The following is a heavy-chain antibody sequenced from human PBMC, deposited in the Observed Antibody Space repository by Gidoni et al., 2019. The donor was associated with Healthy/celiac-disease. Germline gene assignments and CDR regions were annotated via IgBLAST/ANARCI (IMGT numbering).Heavy chain of an antibody. D-gene: IGHD3-22*01. CDR1: GDTFTSYE. Sequence: QVQLVQSGAEVKKPGASVKVYCKASGDTFTSYENNWVRQAPGQGLAWMGGMNPNSCNPGYAQTFPGRVTMTRNTSIRTAYMELSSLRSDATAVYYCARGDRITMIVVVITDSAFDIWGQGTMVTVSS. CDR3: ARGDRITMIVVVITDSAFDI. V-gene: IGHV1-8*01. J-gene: IGHJ3*02. CDR2: MNPNSCNP.